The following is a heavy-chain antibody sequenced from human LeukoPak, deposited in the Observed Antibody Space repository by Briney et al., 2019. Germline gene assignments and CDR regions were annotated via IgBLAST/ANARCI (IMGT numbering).Heavy chain of an antibody. CDR3: ARKTVMVADPFDY. D-gene: IGHD2-15*01. CDR1: GFTFMNYN. Sequence: LRLSCTASGFTFMNYNMDWVRQAPGKGLEWVSSISSYSDYIDYADSVKGRFTISRDNAKNSLYLEMTSLRADDTAIYYCARKTVMVADPFDYWGQGTLVTVSS. CDR2: ISSYSDYI. V-gene: IGHV3-21*01. J-gene: IGHJ4*02.